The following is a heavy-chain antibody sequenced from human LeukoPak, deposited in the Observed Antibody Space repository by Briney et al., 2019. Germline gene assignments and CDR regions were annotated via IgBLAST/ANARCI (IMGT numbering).Heavy chain of an antibody. CDR1: GFSFSTYT. CDR3: AREYCTTNNCYNWGLGY. Sequence: GGSLRLSCAASGFSFSTYTMRWVRQAPGKGLEYVSGIASNGGNKDYANSVKGRFTIPRDNSKNTVYLQMGSLRAEDMAVYYCAREYCTTNNCYNWGLGYWGQGTLVTVSS. D-gene: IGHD2-2*02. CDR2: IASNGGNK. V-gene: IGHV3-64*01. J-gene: IGHJ4*02.